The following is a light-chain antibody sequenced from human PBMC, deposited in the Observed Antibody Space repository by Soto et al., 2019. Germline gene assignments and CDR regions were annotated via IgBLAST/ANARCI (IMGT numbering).Light chain of an antibody. CDR1: QSVSSY. Sequence: EIVLTQSPATLSLSPGERATLSCRASQSVSSYLAWYQQKPGQAPRLLIYDASNSATGIPARFSGSGSGTDFTLPISSLEPEDFAVYYCQQRSNWPGLTFGGGTKVEIK. J-gene: IGKJ4*01. CDR3: QQRSNWPGLT. V-gene: IGKV3-11*01. CDR2: DAS.